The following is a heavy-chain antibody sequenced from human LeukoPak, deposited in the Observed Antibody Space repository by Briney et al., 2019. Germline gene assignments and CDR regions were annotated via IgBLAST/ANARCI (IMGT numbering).Heavy chain of an antibody. J-gene: IGHJ4*02. Sequence: SETLSLTCTVSGGSISSYYWSWIRQPPGKGLEWIGYIYYSGSTNYNPSLTSRVTISVDTSKNQFSLKLGSVTAADTAVYYCARHSGYSGYSSGWYYFDYWGQGTLVTVSS. CDR3: ARHSGYSGYSSGWYYFDY. CDR1: GGSISSYY. CDR2: IYYSGST. V-gene: IGHV4-59*08. D-gene: IGHD6-19*01.